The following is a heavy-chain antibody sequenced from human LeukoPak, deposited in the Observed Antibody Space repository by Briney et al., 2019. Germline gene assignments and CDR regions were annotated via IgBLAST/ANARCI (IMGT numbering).Heavy chain of an antibody. J-gene: IGHJ4*02. CDR1: GSTVSSNY. Sequence: GGSLRLSCAASGSTVSSNYMSWVRQAPGKGLEWVSVIYSGGSTYYADSVKGRFTISRDNSKNTLYLQMNSLRAEDTAVYYCAGGYCSGGSCYESDYWGQGTLVTVSS. V-gene: IGHV3-53*01. CDR3: AGGYCSGGSCYESDY. D-gene: IGHD2-15*01. CDR2: IYSGGST.